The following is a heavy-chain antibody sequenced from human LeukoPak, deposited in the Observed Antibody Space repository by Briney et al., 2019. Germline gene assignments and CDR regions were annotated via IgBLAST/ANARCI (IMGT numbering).Heavy chain of an antibody. D-gene: IGHD6-13*01. CDR1: GFTFSGSA. CDR2: IRSKANNHAT. Sequence: GGSLRLSCAASGFTFSGSAMHWVRQAPGKGLEWAGRIRSKANNHATHYSESVRGRFTISRDDSEDTAYLDMTSLKTEDTAVYYCTSQAGYSSSWYTWGQGTLVTVSS. CDR3: TSQAGYSSSWYT. J-gene: IGHJ5*02. V-gene: IGHV3-73*01.